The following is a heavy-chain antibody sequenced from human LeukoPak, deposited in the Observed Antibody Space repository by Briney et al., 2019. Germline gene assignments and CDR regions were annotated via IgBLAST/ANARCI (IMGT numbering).Heavy chain of an antibody. V-gene: IGHV6-1*01. D-gene: IGHD3-10*01. J-gene: IGHJ4*02. CDR1: GDSVSGSPAV. CDR3: ARGAVRGGTNFDY. CDR2: AYYRSKWYI. Sequence: SQTLSLTCAISGDSVSGSPAVWNWIRQSPSRGLEWLGRAYYRSKWYIDYAVSVKGRIAITPDTSKNQFSLQLNSVTPEDTAVYYCARGAVRGGTNFDYWGQGTLVTVSS.